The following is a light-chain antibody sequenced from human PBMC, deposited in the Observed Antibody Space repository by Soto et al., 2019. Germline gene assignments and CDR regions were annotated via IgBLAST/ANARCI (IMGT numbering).Light chain of an antibody. Sequence: DIQMTQSPSSLSASVGDRVTITCQASQDISNYLNLYQQKPGKAPKLLIYDASNLETGVPSRFSGSGSGTDFTFTISSLQPDDIATYYCQQYYNLPITFGLGTRLEIK. CDR1: QDISNY. J-gene: IGKJ5*01. CDR3: QQYYNLPIT. V-gene: IGKV1-33*01. CDR2: DAS.